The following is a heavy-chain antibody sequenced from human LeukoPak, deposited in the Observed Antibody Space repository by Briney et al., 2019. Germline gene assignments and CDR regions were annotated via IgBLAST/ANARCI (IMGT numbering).Heavy chain of an antibody. J-gene: IGHJ4*02. Sequence: SETLSLTCTVSGAPMSTHYWSWLRQPPGKGLEWIGYLLDSWRTKDNPSLQSRVTLSADTSKNQFSLRLTSVTAADTAVYYCATIRRGSIYGYFDFWGQGILVTVSS. CDR2: LLDSWRT. D-gene: IGHD5-18*01. CDR3: ATIRRGSIYGYFDF. CDR1: GAPMSTHY. V-gene: IGHV4-59*11.